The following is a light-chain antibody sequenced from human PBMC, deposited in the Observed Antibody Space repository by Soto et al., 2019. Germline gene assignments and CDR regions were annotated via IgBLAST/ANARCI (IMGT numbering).Light chain of an antibody. CDR3: QQSHSTVT. CDR1: QSIDNY. Sequence: DIQMSQSPSTLSASVGDSVTITCRASQSIDNYLSWYQQKPGKAPKLLIYTASSLQSGVPSRFSGSGSGTDFTLTISSLQPEDFATYYCQQSHSTVTFGQGTRLETK. CDR2: TAS. V-gene: IGKV1-39*01. J-gene: IGKJ5*01.